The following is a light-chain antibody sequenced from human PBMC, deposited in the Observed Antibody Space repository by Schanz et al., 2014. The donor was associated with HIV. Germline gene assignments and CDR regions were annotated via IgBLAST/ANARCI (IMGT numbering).Light chain of an antibody. V-gene: IGLV1-40*01. CDR3: QSYDNNLSGWV. CDR2: ENN. CDR1: SSNIGAGYY. J-gene: IGLJ3*02. Sequence: QSVLTQPPSVSGAPGQRITISCTGSSSNIGAGYYVHWYQQFPGTAPKLLIYENNHRPSGVPDRISGSRSATSASLAITGLQAEDEADYYCQSYDNNLSGWVFGGGTKLTVL.